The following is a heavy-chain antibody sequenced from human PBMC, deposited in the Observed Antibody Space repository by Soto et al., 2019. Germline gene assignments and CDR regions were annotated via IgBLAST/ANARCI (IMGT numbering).Heavy chain of an antibody. V-gene: IGHV4-59*01. CDR3: ARDLLSGRYCMDV. D-gene: IGHD1-26*01. CDR1: GGSINSDY. CDR2: VRNSGST. J-gene: IGHJ6*02. Sequence: QVQLQESGPGLVKPSETLSLTCTVCGGSINSDYWSWIRQPPEKGLEWIGYVRNSGSTNYNPSLKIRVSISVDSSIHHFSLKLSSVTAADTGVYYCARDLLSGRYCMDVWGQGTTVTVSS.